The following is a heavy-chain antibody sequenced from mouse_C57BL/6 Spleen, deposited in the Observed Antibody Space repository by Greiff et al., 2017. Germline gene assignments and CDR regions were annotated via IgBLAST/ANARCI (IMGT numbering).Heavy chain of an antibody. J-gene: IGHJ2*01. D-gene: IGHD2-1*01. CDR1: GYTFTSYW. CDR2: IYPSDSET. CDR3: ARNGYGNYGY. Sequence: QVQLQQPGAELVRPGSSVKLSCKASGYTFTSYWMDWVKQRPGQGLEWIGNIYPSDSETHYNQKFKDKATLTVDKSSSTAYMQLSSLTSEDSAVYYCARNGYGNYGYWGEGTTLTVSS. V-gene: IGHV1-61*01.